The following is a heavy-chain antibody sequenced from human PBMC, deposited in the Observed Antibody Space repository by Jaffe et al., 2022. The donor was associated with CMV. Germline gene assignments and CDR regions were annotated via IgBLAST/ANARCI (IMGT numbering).Heavy chain of an antibody. J-gene: IGHJ4*02. CDR1: GFTFSSYG. V-gene: IGHV3-30*18. CDR2: ISYDGSNK. Sequence: QVQLVESGGGVVQPGRSLRLSCAASGFTFSSYGMHWVRQAPGKGLEWVAVISYDGSNKYYADSVKGRFTISRDNSKNTLYLQMNSLRAEDTAVYYCAKGGIQLWLRLEVVARGQGTLVTVSS. CDR3: AKGGIQLWLRLEVVA. D-gene: IGHD5-18*01.